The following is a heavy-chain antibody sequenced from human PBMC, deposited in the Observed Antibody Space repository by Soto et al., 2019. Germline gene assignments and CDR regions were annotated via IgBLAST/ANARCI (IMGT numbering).Heavy chain of an antibody. Sequence: GGVLRLSCATSGFTFTRYGMHWVRQAPGKGPEWVAEIWDDGSNKYYADSVKGRFTISRDDAMSTLYLQMTNLRVDDTAMYYCATGLWSNSGWAHHYWGLGTLVTVCS. CDR3: ATGLWSNSGWAHHY. D-gene: IGHD6-19*01. V-gene: IGHV3-33*01. CDR1: GFTFTRYG. J-gene: IGHJ4*02. CDR2: IWDDGSNK.